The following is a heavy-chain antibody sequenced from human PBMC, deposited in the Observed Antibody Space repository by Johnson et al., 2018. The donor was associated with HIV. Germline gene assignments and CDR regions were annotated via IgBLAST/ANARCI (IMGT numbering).Heavy chain of an antibody. J-gene: IGHJ3*02. CDR1: GFTFSDYY. CDR2: ISSSGNTI. V-gene: IGHV3-11*04. CDR3: AGDMGTHAFDI. D-gene: IGHD2-15*01. Sequence: QVQLVESGGGLVQPGGSLRVSCAASGFTFSDYYMIWIRQAPGKGLEWVSYISSSGNTIYYADSVKGRFTISTDNAKNSLYLQMNSLRAEDTAVYYCAGDMGTHAFDIWGQGTMVTVSS.